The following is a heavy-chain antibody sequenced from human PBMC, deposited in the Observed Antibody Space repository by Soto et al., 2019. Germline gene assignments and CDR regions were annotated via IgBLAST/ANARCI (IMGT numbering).Heavy chain of an antibody. CDR1: GGSISSGGYY. V-gene: IGHV4-31*03. D-gene: IGHD3-16*01. CDR3: ARVGGINWFDP. Sequence: QVQLQESGPGLVKPSQTLSLTCTVSGGSISSGGYYWSWIRQHQGKGLDWIGYIYYSGSTYYNPSLKTRVTISVDTSKNQFSLKLSSVSAADTAVYYCARVGGINWFDPWGQGTLVTVSS. J-gene: IGHJ5*02. CDR2: IYYSGST.